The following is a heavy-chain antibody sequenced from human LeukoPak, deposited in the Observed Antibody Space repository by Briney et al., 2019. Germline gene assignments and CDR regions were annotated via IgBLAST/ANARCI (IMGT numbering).Heavy chain of an antibody. V-gene: IGHV3-23*01. CDR2: ISGSGGST. CDR3: AKGQAAMTYYYGMDV. Sequence: GGSLRLSCAASGFTFSSYAMSWVRQAPGKGLEWVPAISGSGGSTYYADSVKGRFTISRDNSKNTLYLQMNSLRAEDTAVYYCAKGQAAMTYYYGMDVWGQGTTVTVSS. CDR1: GFTFSSYA. J-gene: IGHJ6*02. D-gene: IGHD2-2*01.